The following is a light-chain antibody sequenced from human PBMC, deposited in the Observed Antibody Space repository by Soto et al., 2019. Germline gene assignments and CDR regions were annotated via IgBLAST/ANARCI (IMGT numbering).Light chain of an antibody. Sequence: QSALTQPASVSGSPGQSITISCTGTSSDVGGYNYVSWYQQHPGKAPKLIIYDVSNRPSGVSNRFSGSKSGNTASLTISGLQAEDEADYYCSSYTRSSTLDVVFGGGTKRPS. CDR2: DVS. V-gene: IGLV2-14*01. J-gene: IGLJ2*01. CDR3: SSYTRSSTLDVV. CDR1: SSDVGGYNY.